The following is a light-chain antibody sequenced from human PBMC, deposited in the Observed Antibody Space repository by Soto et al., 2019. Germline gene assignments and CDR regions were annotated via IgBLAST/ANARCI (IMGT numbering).Light chain of an antibody. CDR1: QSVSSN. J-gene: IGKJ1*01. Sequence: EIVMTKSPATLSVSPGERATLACRASQSVSSNLAWYQQKPGQAPRILIYGASTSPTGIPARFSGSGSGTEFTLTISSLQSEDFAVSYCQQYNNWLPWTFGQGTKVEIK. CDR3: QQYNNWLPWT. V-gene: IGKV3-15*01. CDR2: GAS.